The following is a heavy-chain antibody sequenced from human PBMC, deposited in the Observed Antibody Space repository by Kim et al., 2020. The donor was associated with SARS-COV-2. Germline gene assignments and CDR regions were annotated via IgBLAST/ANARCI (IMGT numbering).Heavy chain of an antibody. Sequence: SVKVSCKASGGTFSSYAISWVRQAPGQGLEWMGGIIPIFGTANYAQKFQGRVTITADESTSTAYMELSSLRSEDTAVYYCARDPRFRIGWEDPGYGMDVWGQGTTVTVSS. V-gene: IGHV1-69*13. J-gene: IGHJ6*02. D-gene: IGHD1-26*01. CDR1: GGTFSSYA. CDR2: IIPIFGTA. CDR3: ARDPRFRIGWEDPGYGMDV.